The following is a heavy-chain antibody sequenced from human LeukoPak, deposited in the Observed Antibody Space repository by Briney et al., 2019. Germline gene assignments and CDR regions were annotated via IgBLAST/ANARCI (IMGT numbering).Heavy chain of an antibody. Sequence: ASVKVSCKASGYTFTSYGISWVRQAPGQGLEWMGWINPNSGGTNYAQKCQGRVTMTRDTSISTAYMDLSRLRSDDTAMYYCARDSRAIKYYYDSSGYHKDCWGQGTLVTVSS. CDR1: GYTFTSYG. J-gene: IGHJ4*02. CDR3: ARDSRAIKYYYDSSGYHKDC. V-gene: IGHV1-2*02. D-gene: IGHD3-22*01. CDR2: INPNSGGT.